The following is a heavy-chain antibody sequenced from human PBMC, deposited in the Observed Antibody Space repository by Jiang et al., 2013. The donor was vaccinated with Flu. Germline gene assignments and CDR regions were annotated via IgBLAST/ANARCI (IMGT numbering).Heavy chain of an antibody. CDR3: ARDSRDSNGYYHFDY. J-gene: IGHJ4*02. V-gene: IGHV1-69*10. D-gene: IGHD3-22*01. CDR2: IIPILGIT. Sequence: YAVSWVRQAPGQGLEWLGGIIPILGITNYAQMFQGRVTIIAAKFTTTVYMELSSLRSEDTAVYYCARDSRDSNGYYHFDYWGQGTLVTVSS. CDR1: YA.